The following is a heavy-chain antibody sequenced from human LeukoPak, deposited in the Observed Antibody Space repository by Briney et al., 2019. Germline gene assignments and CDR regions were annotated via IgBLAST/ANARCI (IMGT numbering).Heavy chain of an antibody. D-gene: IGHD2-2*01. Sequence: SETLSLTCTVSGGSISSGGYYWSWIRQHPGKGLEWIGYIYYSGSTYYNPSLKSRVTISVDTSKNQFSLKLSSVTAADTAVYYCASRYCSSTSCYGLDAFDIWGQGKMVTVSS. CDR1: GGSISSGGYY. J-gene: IGHJ3*02. V-gene: IGHV4-31*03. CDR2: IYYSGST. CDR3: ASRYCSSTSCYGLDAFDI.